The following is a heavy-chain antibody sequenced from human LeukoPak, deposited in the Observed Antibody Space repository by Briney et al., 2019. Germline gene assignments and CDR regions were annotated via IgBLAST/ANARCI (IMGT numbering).Heavy chain of an antibody. CDR2: ISYDGSNK. CDR3: AKDLKQLVPHLFDY. CDR1: GFTFSSYA. V-gene: IGHV3-30-3*01. J-gene: IGHJ4*02. Sequence: PGGSLRLSCAASGFTFSSYAMHWVRQAPGKGLEWVAVISYDGSNKYYADSVKGRFTISRDNSKNTLYLQMNSLRAEDTAVYYCAKDLKQLVPHLFDYWGQGTLVTVSS. D-gene: IGHD6-13*01.